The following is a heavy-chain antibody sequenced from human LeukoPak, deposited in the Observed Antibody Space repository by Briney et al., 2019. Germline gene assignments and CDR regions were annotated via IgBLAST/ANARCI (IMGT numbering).Heavy chain of an antibody. Sequence: GGSLRLSCAASGFTFSSYAMHWVRQAPGKGLEWVAVISYDGSNRYYADSVKGRFTISRDNSKNTLYLQMNSLRAEDTAVYYCARDEYYDSSGYSVYWGQGTLVTVSS. CDR3: ARDEYYDSSGYSVY. V-gene: IGHV3-30-3*01. J-gene: IGHJ4*02. CDR2: ISYDGSNR. CDR1: GFTFSSYA. D-gene: IGHD3-22*01.